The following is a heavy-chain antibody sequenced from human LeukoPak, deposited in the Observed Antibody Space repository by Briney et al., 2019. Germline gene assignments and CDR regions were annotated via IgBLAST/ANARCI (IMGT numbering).Heavy chain of an antibody. V-gene: IGHV6-1*01. J-gene: IGHJ2*01. Sequence: SQTLALTCAISGDSVSRKDSAWNWIRQSPSRGLEWLGRTYYRSKWYYDFAVSVKSRITINPDTSKNQFSLQLDSVTPEDTAVYYCARTRGYFDLWGRGTLVTVSS. CDR1: GDSVSRKDSA. CDR2: TYYRSKWYY. CDR3: ARTRGYFDL.